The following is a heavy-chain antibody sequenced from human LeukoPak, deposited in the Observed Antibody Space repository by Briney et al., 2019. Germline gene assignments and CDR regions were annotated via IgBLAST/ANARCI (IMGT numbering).Heavy chain of an antibody. D-gene: IGHD1-26*01. V-gene: IGHV3-21*01. CDR3: AKDLGLTVGASPFDY. J-gene: IGHJ4*02. CDR1: GFTFSSYS. CDR2: ISSSSSYI. Sequence: GGSLRLSCAASGFTFSSYSMNWVRQAPGKGLEWVSSISSSSSYIYYADSVKGRFTISRDNSRNILDLQMDSLRPEDTAVYYCAKDLGLTVGASPFDYWGQGTLVTVSS.